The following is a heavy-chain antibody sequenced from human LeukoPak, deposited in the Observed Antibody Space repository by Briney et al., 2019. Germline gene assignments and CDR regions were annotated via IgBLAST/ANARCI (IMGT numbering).Heavy chain of an antibody. CDR1: GFTFSAYW. J-gene: IGHJ3*02. CDR3: VRELVPQSINSGYDSFHI. CDR2: ISSSDGTT. V-gene: IGHV3-48*04. Sequence: GESLRLSCAASGFTFSAYWMTWVRQAPGKGLEWVSYISSSDGTTYYADSVKGRFTISRDNAKNSLSLQMNSLSAEDTAVYYCVRELVPQSINSGYDSFHIWGQGTMVTVSS. D-gene: IGHD5-12*01.